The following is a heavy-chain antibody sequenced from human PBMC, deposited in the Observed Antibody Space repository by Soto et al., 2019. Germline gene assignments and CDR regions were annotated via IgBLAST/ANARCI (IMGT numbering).Heavy chain of an antibody. Sequence: GGSLRLSCAASGFTFSSYGMTWVRQSPGKGLEWVSYISSSSSNIYYTDSVKGRFTISRDNVKNSLYLQMNSLRGEDTGVYYCARPLGYRRGPWSVSHYWGQGTLVTVSS. CDR1: GFTFSSYG. CDR3: ARPLGYRRGPWSVSHY. J-gene: IGHJ4*02. CDR2: ISSSSSNI. V-gene: IGHV3-48*01. D-gene: IGHD2-15*01.